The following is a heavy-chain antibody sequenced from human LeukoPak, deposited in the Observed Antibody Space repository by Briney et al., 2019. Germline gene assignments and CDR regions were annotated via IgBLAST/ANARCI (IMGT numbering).Heavy chain of an antibody. CDR3: ARDLPYCSGGSCYPHNWFDP. V-gene: IGHV1-69*05. D-gene: IGHD2-15*01. J-gene: IGHJ5*02. CDR2: IIPIFGTA. Sequence: GASVKVSCKASGGTFSSYAISWVRQAPGQGLEWTGRIIPIFGTANYAQKFQGRVTITTDESTSTAYMELSSLRSEDTAVYYCARDLPYCSGGSCYPHNWFDPWGQGTLVTVS. CDR1: GGTFSSYA.